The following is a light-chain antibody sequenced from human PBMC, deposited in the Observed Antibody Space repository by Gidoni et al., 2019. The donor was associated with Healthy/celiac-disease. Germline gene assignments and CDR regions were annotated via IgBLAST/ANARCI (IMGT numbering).Light chain of an antibody. J-gene: IGLJ2*01. CDR2: SNN. CDR3: AAWDDSLNGTYVV. Sequence: QSVLTQPPSASGTPGQRVTISCSGSSSNIGSNTVNWYQQLPGTAPKLLIYSNNQRPPGVPDRFSGSKSGTSASLASSGLQSEDEAEYYCAAWDDSLNGTYVVFGGGTKLTVL. CDR1: SSNIGSNT. V-gene: IGLV1-44*01.